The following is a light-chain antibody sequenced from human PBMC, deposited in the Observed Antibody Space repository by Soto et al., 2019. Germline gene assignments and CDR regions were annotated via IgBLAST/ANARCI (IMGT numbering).Light chain of an antibody. CDR2: GVS. CDR3: QLYSGSPWT. CDR1: QTINNKY. Sequence: EIVLTQSPGTLSLSPGERATLSCRASQTINNKYLAWYQQEPGQAPRLLIHGVSIRATGIPDRFSGSGSGTDFTLTISRLEPEDFAVYFCQLYSGSPWTFCQGTKVEIK. V-gene: IGKV3-20*01. J-gene: IGKJ1*01.